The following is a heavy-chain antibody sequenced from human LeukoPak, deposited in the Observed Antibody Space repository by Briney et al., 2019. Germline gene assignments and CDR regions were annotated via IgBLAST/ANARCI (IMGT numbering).Heavy chain of an antibody. CDR2: IYYSGST. CDR1: GGSISSSSYY. D-gene: IGHD3-22*01. V-gene: IGHV4-39*07. Sequence: SETLTLTCTVSGGSISSSSYYWGWIRQPPGKGLEWIGSIYYSGSTYYNPSLKSRVTISVDTSKNQFSLKLSSVTAADTAVYYCATHLGAMIVLDYFDYWGQGTLVTVSS. J-gene: IGHJ4*02. CDR3: ATHLGAMIVLDYFDY.